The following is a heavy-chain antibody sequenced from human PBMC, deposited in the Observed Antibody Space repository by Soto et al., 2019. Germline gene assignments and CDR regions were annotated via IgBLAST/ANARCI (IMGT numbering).Heavy chain of an antibody. CDR1: GFTFSSYW. J-gene: IGHJ3*02. CDR2: IKQDGSEK. D-gene: IGHD6-13*01. Sequence: PGGSLRLSCAASGFTFSSYWMSWVPQAPGKGLEWVANIKQDGSEKYYVDSVKGRFTISRDNAKNSLYLQMNSLRAEDTAVYYCARDQSAAAVPLDAFDIWGQGTMVTVSS. CDR3: ARDQSAAAVPLDAFDI. V-gene: IGHV3-7*01.